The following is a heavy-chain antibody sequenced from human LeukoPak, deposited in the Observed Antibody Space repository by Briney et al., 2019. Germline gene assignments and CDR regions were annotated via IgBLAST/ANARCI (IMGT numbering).Heavy chain of an antibody. D-gene: IGHD1-26*01. CDR1: GFTFSSYA. CDR3: AREVPYNSWSYFPSYYFDY. V-gene: IGHV3-21*01. CDR2: ISSSSSDI. Sequence: GRSLRLSCAVPGFTFSSYAMHWVRQAPGKGLEWVSFISSSSSDIYYADPVKGRFTISRDNAKNSLYLQMNSLRAEDTAVYYCAREVPYNSWSYFPSYYFDYWGQGTLVTVSS. J-gene: IGHJ4*02.